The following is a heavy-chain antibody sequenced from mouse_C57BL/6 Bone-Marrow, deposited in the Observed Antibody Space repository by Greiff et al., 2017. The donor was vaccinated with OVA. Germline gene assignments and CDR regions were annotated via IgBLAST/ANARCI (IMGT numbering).Heavy chain of an antibody. J-gene: IGHJ4*01. V-gene: IGHV5-15*01. Sequence: EVQLQQSGGGLVQPGGSLKLSCAASGFTFSDYGMAWVRQAPRKGPEWVAFISNLAYSIYYADTVTGRFTISRENAKNTLYLEMSSLRSEDTAMYYCARQGDYYGSSDNYAMDYWGQGTSVTVSS. CDR1: GFTFSDYG. CDR2: ISNLAYSI. CDR3: ARQGDYYGSSDNYAMDY. D-gene: IGHD1-1*01.